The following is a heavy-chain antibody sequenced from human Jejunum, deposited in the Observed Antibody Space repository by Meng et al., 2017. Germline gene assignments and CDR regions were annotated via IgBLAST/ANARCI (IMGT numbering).Heavy chain of an antibody. Sequence: GESLKISCAASGFAVLTNYMSWVRQAPGKGLEWVSVMYSGGNTYYADSVKGRFTISRDGSKNTLYLQMNSLRAEDTAVYYCTKDWVAVADWGQGTLVTVSS. D-gene: IGHD6-19*01. CDR1: GFAVLTNY. CDR3: TKDWVAVAD. J-gene: IGHJ4*02. V-gene: IGHV3-53*01. CDR2: MYSGGNT.